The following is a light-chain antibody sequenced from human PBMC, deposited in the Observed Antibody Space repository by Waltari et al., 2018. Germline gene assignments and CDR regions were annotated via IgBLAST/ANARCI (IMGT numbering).Light chain of an antibody. CDR2: DVN. V-gene: IGLV2-14*03. CDR1: SSDVGFYNF. Sequence: QSALTQPASVSGSPGQSITISRIGTSSDVGFYNFVSWYQQHPGEAPKLMIYDVNNRPSGVSSRFSGSKSGNTASLTISGLQAEDEADYYCSSYTSSHTWVFGGGTKVTVL. J-gene: IGLJ3*02. CDR3: SSYTSSHTWV.